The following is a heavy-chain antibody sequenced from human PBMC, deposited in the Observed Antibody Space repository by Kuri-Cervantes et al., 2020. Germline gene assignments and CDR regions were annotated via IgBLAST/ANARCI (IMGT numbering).Heavy chain of an antibody. D-gene: IGHD3-3*01. CDR1: GFTFSDYS. V-gene: IGHV3-21*01. CDR3: ASRFEKKGLDT. CDR2: ISSSSNYI. J-gene: IGHJ5*02. Sequence: GGSLRLSCAASGFTFSDYSMNWVRQAPGKGLEWVSSISSSSNYIYYAGSVKGRFTISRDNATRSLYLQMNSLRAEDTAVYYCASRFEKKGLDTWGQGTLVTVSS.